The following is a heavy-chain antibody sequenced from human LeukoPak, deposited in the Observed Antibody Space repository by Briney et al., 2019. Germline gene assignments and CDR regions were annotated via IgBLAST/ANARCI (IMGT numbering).Heavy chain of an antibody. V-gene: IGHV3-23*01. CDR3: AKDRYYDFWSGSDP. Sequence: PGGSLRLSCAASAFTFSSDAKGWVCQATGEGLEWGSAISGSGGSTYYADAVKGRFTISRDNSKNTLYLQMNSLRAEDTAVYYCAKDRYYDFWSGSDPWGQGTLVTVSS. CDR1: AFTFSSDA. D-gene: IGHD3-3*01. J-gene: IGHJ5*02. CDR2: ISGSGGST.